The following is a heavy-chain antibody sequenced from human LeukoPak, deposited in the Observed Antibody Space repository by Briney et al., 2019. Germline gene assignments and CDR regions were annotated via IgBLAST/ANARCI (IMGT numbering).Heavy chain of an antibody. CDR2: IYYSGST. V-gene: IGHV4-59*08. J-gene: IGHJ4*02. CDR3: ARSSRLRMFGGATYPVFDY. D-gene: IGHD3-16*01. CDR1: GASITTYF. Sequence: KPSETLSLTCTVSGASITTYFWSWIRQPPGKGLEWIGYIYYSGSTNYNPSLKSRVTISVDTSKNQFSLKLSSVTAADTAVYYCARSSRLRMFGGATYPVFDYWGQGTLVTVSS.